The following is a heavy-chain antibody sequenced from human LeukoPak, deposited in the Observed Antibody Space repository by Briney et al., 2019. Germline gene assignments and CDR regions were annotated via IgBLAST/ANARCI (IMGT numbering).Heavy chain of an antibody. CDR3: AKDIGYYYDSSGYQSLYGMDV. V-gene: IGHV3-9*01. D-gene: IGHD3-22*01. CDR2: ISWNSGSI. Sequence: PGGSLRLSCAASGFTFDDYAMHWVRQAPGKGLEWVSGISWNSGSIGYADSVKGRFTISRDNAKNSLYLQMNSLRAEDTALYYCAKDIGYYYDSSGYQSLYGMDVWGQGTTVTVSS. J-gene: IGHJ6*02. CDR1: GFTFDDYA.